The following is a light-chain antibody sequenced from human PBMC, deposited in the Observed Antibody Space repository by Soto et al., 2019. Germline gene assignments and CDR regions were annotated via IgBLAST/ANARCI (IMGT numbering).Light chain of an antibody. V-gene: IGLV1-36*01. CDR2: YDD. CDR3: GAWDDSLNGWV. CDR1: TSNIGKNT. Sequence: QSVLTQPPSVSEGTGQRVTIPCSGSTSNIGKNTVNWYQQLPGEAPKLFIYYDDLLASGVSDRFSGSKSGTSASLAISGLQSEDEADYYCGAWDDSLNGWVFGGGTKLTVL. J-gene: IGLJ3*02.